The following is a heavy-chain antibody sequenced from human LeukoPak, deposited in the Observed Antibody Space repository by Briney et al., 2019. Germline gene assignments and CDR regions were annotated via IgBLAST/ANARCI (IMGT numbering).Heavy chain of an antibody. Sequence: GASVKVSCKASGYTFTSYGISWVRQAPGQGLEWMGWISAYNGNTNYAQKLQGRVTMTTDTSTSTAYMELRSLRSDDTAVYYCARVWFGAPSVYYYGMDVWGQGTTVTVSS. CDR3: ARVWFGAPSVYYYGMDV. CDR2: ISAYNGNT. V-gene: IGHV1-18*01. D-gene: IGHD3-10*01. CDR1: GYTFTSYG. J-gene: IGHJ6*02.